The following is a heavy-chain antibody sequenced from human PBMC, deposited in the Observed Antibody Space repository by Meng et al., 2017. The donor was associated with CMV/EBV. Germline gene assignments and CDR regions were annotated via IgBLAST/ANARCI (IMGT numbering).Heavy chain of an antibody. J-gene: IGHJ5*02. CDR3: ARDFTPSSDYDFWSGYYKFNWFDP. D-gene: IGHD3-3*01. V-gene: IGHV3-64*02. CDR2: ISSNGGST. Sequence: MHWVRQAPRKVLEYVSSISSNGGSTYYADSVKGRFTISRDNSKNTLYLQMGSLRAEDMAVYYCARDFTPSSDYDFWSGYYKFNWFDPWGQGTLVTVSS.